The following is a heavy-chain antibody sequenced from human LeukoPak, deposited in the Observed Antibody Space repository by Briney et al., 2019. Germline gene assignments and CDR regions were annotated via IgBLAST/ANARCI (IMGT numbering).Heavy chain of an antibody. D-gene: IGHD2-2*01. CDR2: IYTSGST. J-gene: IGHJ4*02. CDR3: AREVGYCSSTSCPKFDY. CDR1: GGSISSYY. Sequence: PSETLSLTCTVSGGSISSYYWSWIRQPAGKGLEWIGRIYTSGSTNYNPSLKSRVTMSVDTSKNQFSLKLSSVTAADTAVYYCAREVGYCSSTSCPKFDYWGQGTLVTVSS. V-gene: IGHV4-4*07.